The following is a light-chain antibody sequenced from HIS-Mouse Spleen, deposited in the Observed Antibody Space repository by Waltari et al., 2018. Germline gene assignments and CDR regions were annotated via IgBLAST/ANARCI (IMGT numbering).Light chain of an antibody. V-gene: IGLV3-10*01. CDR2: EDS. CDR3: YSTDSSGNHRV. CDR1: ALPKKY. Sequence: SYELTQPPSVSVSPGQTARITCPGDALPKKYAYWYQQKPGQAPLRVIYEDSKRPAGVPESVSGSSSGTMATLTISGAQVEDEADYYCYSTDSSGNHRVFGGGTKLTVL. J-gene: IGLJ2*01.